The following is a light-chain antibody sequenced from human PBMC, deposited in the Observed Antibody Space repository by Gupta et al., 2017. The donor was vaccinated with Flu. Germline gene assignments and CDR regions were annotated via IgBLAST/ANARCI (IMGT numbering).Light chain of an antibody. J-gene: IGKJ1*01. CDR3: QQSYSTPRT. V-gene: IGKV1-39*01. CDR2: AAS. CDR1: QSISSS. Sequence: IQMTQPPSSLSASVGDRVTITCRASQSISSSLHWYQQKPGKAPKLPIYAASSLQSGVPSRFSGSGAGTDVTITISSLQPEDFATYYCQQSYSTPRTFGQGTKVEIK.